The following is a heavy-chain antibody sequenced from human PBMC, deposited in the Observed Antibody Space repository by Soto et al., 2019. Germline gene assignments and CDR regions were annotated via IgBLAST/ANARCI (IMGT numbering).Heavy chain of an antibody. J-gene: IGHJ1*01. D-gene: IGHD3-16*01. CDR1: GFAFSKAW. V-gene: IGHV3-15*07. Sequence: GGALRLSCAASGFAFSKAWINWVRQPPGRGLEWVGRIKSQTDGGSGDYAAPVKGRFVVSRDDSKNIVYLQMNSLKIEDTAVYYCTTDSRTIMPEVRFYFWGHGALVTVSS. CDR3: TTDSRTIMPEVRFYF. CDR2: IKSQTDGGSG.